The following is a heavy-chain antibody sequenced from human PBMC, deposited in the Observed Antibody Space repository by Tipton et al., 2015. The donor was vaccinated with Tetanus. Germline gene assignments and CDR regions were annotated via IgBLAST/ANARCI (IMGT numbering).Heavy chain of an antibody. CDR3: ARGWGSSWYYFDY. J-gene: IGHJ4*02. D-gene: IGHD6-13*01. CDR2: IYTSGST. Sequence: TLSLTCSVSGDSISSFYWSWIRQPAGKGLEWIGRIYTSGSTNYNPSLNSRVTMSVDTSKRQFSLRLNSVTAADTAVYYCARGWGSSWYYFDYWGQGILVTVSS. V-gene: IGHV4-4*07. CDR1: GDSISSFY.